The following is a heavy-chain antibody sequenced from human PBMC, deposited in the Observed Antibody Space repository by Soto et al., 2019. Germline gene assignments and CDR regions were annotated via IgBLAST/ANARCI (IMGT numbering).Heavy chain of an antibody. CDR3: ARHAGAAGDY. D-gene: IGHD6-13*01. V-gene: IGHV4-39*01. CDR2: IYYSGST. Sequence: SETLSLTCTVSGGSISSSSYYWGWIRQPPGKGLEWIGSIYYSGSTYYNPSLKSRVTISVDTSKNQFSLKLSSVTAADTAVYYCARHAGAAGDYWGQGTLVTVSS. J-gene: IGHJ4*02. CDR1: GGSISSSSYY.